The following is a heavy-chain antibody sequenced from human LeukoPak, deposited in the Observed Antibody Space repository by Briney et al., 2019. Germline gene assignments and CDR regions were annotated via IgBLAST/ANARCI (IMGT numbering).Heavy chain of an antibody. CDR1: GGSISSYY. CDR2: IYYSGST. D-gene: IGHD6-13*01. V-gene: IGHV4-59*01. J-gene: IGHJ3*02. Sequence: SETLSLTCTVSGGSISSYYWSWIRQPAGKGLEWIGYIYYSGSTNYNPSLKSRVTISVDTSKNQFSLKLSSVTAADTAVYYCARGSIIAAAGTGGVDAFDIWGQGTMVTVSS. CDR3: ARGSIIAAAGTGGVDAFDI.